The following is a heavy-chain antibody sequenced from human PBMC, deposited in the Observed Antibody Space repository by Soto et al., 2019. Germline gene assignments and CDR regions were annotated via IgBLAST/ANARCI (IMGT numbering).Heavy chain of an antibody. CDR1: Y. D-gene: IGHD2-15*01. Sequence: YGSRLRLPPRKGLEWIGEINHSGSTNYNPSLKSRVTISVDTSKNQFSLKLSSVTAADTAVYYCARAAPRYFIGRRCSRWRHYWGQ. CDR3: ARAAPRYFIGRRCSRWRHY. V-gene: IGHV4-34*01. J-gene: IGHJ4*02. CDR2: INHSGST.